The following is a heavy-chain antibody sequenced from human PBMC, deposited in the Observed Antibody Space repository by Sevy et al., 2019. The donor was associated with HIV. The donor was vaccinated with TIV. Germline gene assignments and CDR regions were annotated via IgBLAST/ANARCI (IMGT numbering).Heavy chain of an antibody. D-gene: IGHD4-17*01. J-gene: IGHJ4*02. V-gene: IGHV3-49*03. Sequence: GGSLRLSCTASGFTFGDYAMSWFRQAPGKGLEWVAFIRRNSYEPYGGTTEYAASVKARFTISRDDSKSIAYLQMNSLNTEDTAFYYCTRALATVVTPEYYFDYWGQGTLVTVSS. CDR2: IRRNSYEPYGGTT. CDR1: GFTFGDYA. CDR3: TRALATVVTPEYYFDY.